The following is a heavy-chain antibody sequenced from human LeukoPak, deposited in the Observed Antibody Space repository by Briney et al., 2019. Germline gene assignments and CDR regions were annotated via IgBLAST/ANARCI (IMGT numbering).Heavy chain of an antibody. CDR3: SREPGTTRFYFDY. D-gene: IGHD1-7*01. J-gene: IGHJ4*02. CDR1: GGSISSSSYY. V-gene: IGHV4-39*07. CDR2: IYYSGST. Sequence: SETLSLTCTVSGGSISSSSYYWGWIRQPPGKGLEWIGSIYYSGSTYYNPSLKSRVTISVDTSKNQFSLKLSSVTAADTAVYYCSREPGTTRFYFDYWGQGTLVTASS.